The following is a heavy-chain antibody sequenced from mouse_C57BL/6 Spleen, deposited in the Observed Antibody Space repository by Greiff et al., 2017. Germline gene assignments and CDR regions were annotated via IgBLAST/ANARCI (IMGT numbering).Heavy chain of an antibody. J-gene: IGHJ4*01. CDR1: GYAFSSSW. V-gene: IGHV1-82*01. CDR2: IYPGDGDT. Sequence: VQLQQSGPELVKPEASVKISCKASGYAFSSSWMNWVKQRPGKGLEWIGRIYPGDGDTNYNGKFKGKATLTADKSSSTAYMQLSSLTSEDSAVYFCARWLLLSYAMDYWGQGTSVTVSS. CDR3: ARWLLLSYAMDY. D-gene: IGHD2-3*01.